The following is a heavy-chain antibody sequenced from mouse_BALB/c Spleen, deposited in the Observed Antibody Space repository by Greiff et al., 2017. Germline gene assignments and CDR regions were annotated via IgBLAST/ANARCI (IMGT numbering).Heavy chain of an antibody. V-gene: IGHV5-6*01. CDR1: GFTFSSYG. CDR2: ISSGGSYT. D-gene: IGHD2-3*01. Sequence: EVKLMESGGDLVKPGGSLKLSCAASGFTFSSYGMSWVRQTPDKRLEWVATISSGGSYTYYPDSVKGRFTISRDNAKNTLYLQMSSLKSEDTAMYYCARQGADGYYGAMDYWGQGTSVTVSS. J-gene: IGHJ4*01. CDR3: ARQGADGYYGAMDY.